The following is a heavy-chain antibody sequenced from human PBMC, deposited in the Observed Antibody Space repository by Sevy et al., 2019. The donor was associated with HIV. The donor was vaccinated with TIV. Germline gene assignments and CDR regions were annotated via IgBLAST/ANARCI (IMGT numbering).Heavy chain of an antibody. J-gene: IGHJ4*02. Sequence: GGSLRLSCAASGFTFSSYAMSWVRQAPGKGLEWVSAISGSGGSTYYADSGKGRFTISRDNSKNTLNLQMNSLRAEDTAVYYCAKVPHTGRYWVGGDYWGQGTLVTVSS. CDR3: AKVPHTGRYWVGGDY. CDR2: ISGSGGST. CDR1: GFTFSSYA. V-gene: IGHV3-23*01. D-gene: IGHD2-8*02.